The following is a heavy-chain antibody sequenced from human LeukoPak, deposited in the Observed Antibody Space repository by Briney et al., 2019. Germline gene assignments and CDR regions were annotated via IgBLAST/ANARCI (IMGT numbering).Heavy chain of an antibody. CDR1: GFTFSRYS. CDR3: ASSDDYAGYFDY. D-gene: IGHD4-17*01. V-gene: IGHV3-48*04. CDR2: ISSSGSTI. Sequence: GGSLRLSCAASGFTFSRYSMNWVRQAPGKGLEWVSYISSSGSTIYYADSVKGRFTISRDNAKNSLYLQMNSLRAEDTAVYYCASSDDYAGYFDYWGQGTLVTVSS. J-gene: IGHJ4*02.